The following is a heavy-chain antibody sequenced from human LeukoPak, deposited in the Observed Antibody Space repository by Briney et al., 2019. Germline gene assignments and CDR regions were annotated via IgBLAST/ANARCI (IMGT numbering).Heavy chain of an antibody. CDR3: ATADSSGWWRGY. J-gene: IGHJ4*02. D-gene: IGHD6-19*01. V-gene: IGHV3-15*01. Sequence: PGGSLRLSCAASGFTFSNAWMSWVRQTPGKGLEWVGCIKSKTDGGTTDYAAPVKGRFTISRDDSKDTLYLQMNSLKTEDTAMYYCATADSSGWWRGYWGQGTLVTVSS. CDR1: GFTFSNAW. CDR2: IKSKTDGGTT.